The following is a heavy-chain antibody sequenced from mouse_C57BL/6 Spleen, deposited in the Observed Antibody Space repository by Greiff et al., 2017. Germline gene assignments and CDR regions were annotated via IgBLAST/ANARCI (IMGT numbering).Heavy chain of an antibody. J-gene: IGHJ3*01. CDR3: ARRGENEYDGFAY. D-gene: IGHD2-4*01. CDR2: IWSGGST. Sequence: VHLVESGPGLVQPSQSLSITCTVSGFSLTSYGVHWVRQSPGKGLEWLGVIWSGGSTDYNAAFISRLSISTDNSKSQVFCKMNSLQADDPAIYYCARRGENEYDGFAYWGQGTLVTVSA. V-gene: IGHV2-2*01. CDR1: GFSLTSYG.